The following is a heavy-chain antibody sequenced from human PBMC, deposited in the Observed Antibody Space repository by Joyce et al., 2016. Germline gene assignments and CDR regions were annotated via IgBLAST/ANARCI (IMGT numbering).Heavy chain of an antibody. CDR1: GYTFTSYS. CDR3: ASRGTSNISDHYYGMDV. D-gene: IGHD2-21*02. Sequence: QVQLVQSGAEVKRPGASVRISCKASGYTFTSYSVHWVRPAPGQGLEWMGRIDPSGDSTTYAQRFQGRIIMTRDTSTSTVYMKLNSLRSEDTAVYYCASRGTSNISDHYYGMDVWGQGTTVTVSS. V-gene: IGHV1-46*01. J-gene: IGHJ6*02. CDR2: IDPSGDST.